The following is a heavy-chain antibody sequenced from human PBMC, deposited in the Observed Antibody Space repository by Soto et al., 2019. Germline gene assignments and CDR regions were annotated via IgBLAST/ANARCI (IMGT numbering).Heavy chain of an antibody. V-gene: IGHV3-23*01. CDR1: GFTFSSYA. Sequence: LRLSCAASGFTFSSYAMSWVRQAPGKGLEWVSAISGSGGSTYYADSVKGRFTISRDNSKNTLYLQMNGLRAEDTAVYYCAKDKTYYYDSSGYYYFDYWGHGTLVTVSS. CDR3: AKDKTYYYDSSGYYYFDY. CDR2: ISGSGGST. D-gene: IGHD3-22*01. J-gene: IGHJ4*01.